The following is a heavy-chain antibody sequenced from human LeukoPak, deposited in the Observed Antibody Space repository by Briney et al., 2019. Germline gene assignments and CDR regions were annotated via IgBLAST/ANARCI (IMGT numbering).Heavy chain of an antibody. CDR3: ARVGSSWPHYYFDY. Sequence: SETLSLTCAVYGGSFSGYYWSWIRQPPGKGLEWIGEINHSGSTNYNPSLKSRVTISVDTSKNHFSLKLSSVTAADTAVYNCARVGSSWPHYYFDYWGQGTLVTVSS. J-gene: IGHJ4*02. CDR2: INHSGST. CDR1: GGSFSGYY. D-gene: IGHD6-13*01. V-gene: IGHV4-34*01.